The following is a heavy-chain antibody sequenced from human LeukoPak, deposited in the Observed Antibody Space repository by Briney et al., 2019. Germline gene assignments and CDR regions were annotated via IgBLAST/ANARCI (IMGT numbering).Heavy chain of an antibody. V-gene: IGHV4-34*01. Sequence: SETLSLTCAVYGGSFSGYYWSWIRQPPGKGLEWIGEINHSGSTNYNPSLKSRVTIPVDTSKNQFSLKLSSVTAADTAVYYCARVRRAFYFDYWGQGTLVTVSS. CDR2: INHSGST. CDR1: GGSFSGYY. CDR3: ARVRRAFYFDY. J-gene: IGHJ4*02.